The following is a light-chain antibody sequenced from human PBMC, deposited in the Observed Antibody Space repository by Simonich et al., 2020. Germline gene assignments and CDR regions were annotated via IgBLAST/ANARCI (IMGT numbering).Light chain of an antibody. CDR3: QQYNSYHT. CDR2: AAS. Sequence: IQLTQSPSFLSASVGDRVTITCRASQGISSYLAWYQQNPGKAPKLLIYAASTLQSGVPSRFSGSGSGTEFTLTISSLQPDDFATYYCQQYNSYHTFGQGTKLEIK. V-gene: IGKV1-9*01. CDR1: QGISSY. J-gene: IGKJ2*01.